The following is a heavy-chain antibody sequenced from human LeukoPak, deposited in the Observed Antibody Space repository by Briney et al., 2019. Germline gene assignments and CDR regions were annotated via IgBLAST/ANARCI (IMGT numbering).Heavy chain of an antibody. J-gene: IGHJ4*02. CDR3: ARKQWLDYFDH. Sequence: GGSLRLSCAASGFTFSSHGMSWVRQAPGKGLEWVSTISGSGDNTYYADSVKGRFTISRDNSKNTLYLQMNSLRAEDTAVYFCARKQWLDYFDHWGRGILVTVSS. CDR1: GFTFSSHG. CDR2: ISGSGDNT. V-gene: IGHV3-23*01. D-gene: IGHD6-19*01.